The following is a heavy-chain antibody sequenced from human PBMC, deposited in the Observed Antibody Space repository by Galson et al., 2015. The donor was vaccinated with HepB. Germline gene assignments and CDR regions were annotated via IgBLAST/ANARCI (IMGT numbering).Heavy chain of an antibody. D-gene: IGHD5-18*01. CDR2: IKPDGSQK. V-gene: IGHV3-7*05. Sequence: FLRLSCAASGFTFSSYWMNWVRQAPGKGLEWVANIKPDGSQKYYVDSVKGRLTISRDNAKNSLFLQMNSLRAEDTAVYYCTRIAMVPYFDYWGQGTLVTVSS. CDR3: TRIAMVPYFDY. CDR1: GFTFSSYW. J-gene: IGHJ4*02.